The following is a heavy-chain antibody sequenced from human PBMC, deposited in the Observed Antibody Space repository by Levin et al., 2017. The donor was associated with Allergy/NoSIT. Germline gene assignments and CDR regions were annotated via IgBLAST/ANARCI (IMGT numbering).Heavy chain of an antibody. V-gene: IGHV3-33*01. D-gene: IGHD6-19*01. CDR3: ARESFGQQWMPNDAFDI. J-gene: IGHJ3*02. CDR2: IWHDGSNK. CDR1: AFTFRSYG. Sequence: LSLTCAASAFTFRSYGMHWVRQAPGKGLEWVAVIWHDGSNKYYADSVKGRFTISRDNSKNTLYLHMNSLRAEATAVYYCARESFGQQWMPNDAFDIWGQGTMVIVSS.